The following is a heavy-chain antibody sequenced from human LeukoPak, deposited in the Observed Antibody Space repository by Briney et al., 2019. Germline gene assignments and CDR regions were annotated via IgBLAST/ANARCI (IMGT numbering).Heavy chain of an antibody. CDR1: GFTFSSYE. Sequence: PGGSLRLSCAASGFTFSSYEMNWVRQAPGKGLEWVANIKQDGSEKYYVDSVKGRFTISRDNAKNSLYLQMNSLRAEDTAVYYCAREGSSGWLNWFDPWGQGTLVTVSS. V-gene: IGHV3-7*01. CDR2: IKQDGSEK. J-gene: IGHJ5*02. CDR3: AREGSSGWLNWFDP. D-gene: IGHD6-19*01.